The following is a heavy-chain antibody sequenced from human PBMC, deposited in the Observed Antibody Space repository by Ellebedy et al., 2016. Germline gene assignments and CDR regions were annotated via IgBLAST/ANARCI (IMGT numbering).Heavy chain of an antibody. CDR3: ARDPPLTTDYGLDV. J-gene: IGHJ6*02. Sequence: GESLKISCAASGFTFSSYAMHWVRQAPGKGLEYVSAISSNGGSTYYANSVKGRFTISRDNSRNTVYLQMNSLRAEDTAVYYCARDPPLTTDYGLDVWGQGTTVTVSS. D-gene: IGHD1-1*01. CDR1: GFTFSSYA. CDR2: ISSNGGST. V-gene: IGHV3-64*01.